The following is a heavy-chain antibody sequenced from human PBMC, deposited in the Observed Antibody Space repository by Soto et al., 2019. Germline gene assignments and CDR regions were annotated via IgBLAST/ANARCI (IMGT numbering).Heavy chain of an antibody. D-gene: IGHD3-10*01. Sequence: QVQLVQSGAEVKKPGASVKVSCKTSGYTFGANYIHWVRQAPGQGLEWMGWINPNSGGTKYAQKFQGWVTMTSDTSITTVYMELSRLRSDDTAIYYCARAAFQYFGEANCFDPWGQGTLVTVSS. V-gene: IGHV1-2*04. CDR1: GYTFGANY. CDR3: ARAAFQYFGEANCFDP. CDR2: INPNSGGT. J-gene: IGHJ5*02.